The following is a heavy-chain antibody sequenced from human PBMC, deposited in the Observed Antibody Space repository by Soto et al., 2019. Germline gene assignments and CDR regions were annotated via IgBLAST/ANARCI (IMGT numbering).Heavy chain of an antibody. CDR2: INDGNDNT. Sequence: SVRVSCMASGYTFTSYAMHSVCQAPGQRHESIGWINDGNDNTKSSQKFSCRVTLTRDTSASAAYSELSSLRSEYTAVYYCASGVATINSYYYYYMDGWGKGTTFTVSS. J-gene: IGHJ6*03. CDR1: GYTFTSYA. V-gene: IGHV1-3*01. CDR3: ASGVATINSYYYYYMDG. D-gene: IGHD5-12*01.